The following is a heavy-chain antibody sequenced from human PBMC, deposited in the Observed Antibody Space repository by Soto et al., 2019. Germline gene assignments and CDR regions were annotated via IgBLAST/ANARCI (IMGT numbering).Heavy chain of an antibody. J-gene: IGHJ3*02. V-gene: IGHV3-15*01. Sequence: SWVRQAPGKGLEWVGRIKSKTDGGTTDYAAPVKGRFTISRDDSKNTLYLQMNSLKTEDTAVYYCTTPGVDAFDIWGQGTMVTVS. CDR3: TTPGVDAFDI. D-gene: IGHD3-10*01. CDR2: IKSKTDGGTT.